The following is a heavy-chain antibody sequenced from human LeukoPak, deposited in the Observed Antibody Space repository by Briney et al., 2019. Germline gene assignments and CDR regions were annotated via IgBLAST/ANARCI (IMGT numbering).Heavy chain of an antibody. CDR1: GFTFSGSA. V-gene: IGHV3-73*01. J-gene: IGHJ4*02. Sequence: GGSLRLSCAASGFTFSGSAMHWVRQASEKGLEWVGRIRSKANSYATAYAASVKGRFTISRDDSKNTAYLQMNSLKTEDTAVYYCTARWAYYDFWSGNDYWGQGTLVTVSS. CDR3: TARWAYYDFWSGNDY. CDR2: IRSKANSYAT. D-gene: IGHD3-3*01.